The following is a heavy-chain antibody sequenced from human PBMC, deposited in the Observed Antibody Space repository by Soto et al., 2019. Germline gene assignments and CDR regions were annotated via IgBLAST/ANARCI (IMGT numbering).Heavy chain of an antibody. D-gene: IGHD3-22*01. CDR2: ISYDEGNK. Sequence: GGSLRLSCAASGFTFSSFPMHWVRQAPGKGLEWVAVISYDEGNKYYYADSVKGRFTISRDNSWNMVFLQMNGLRAEDTALYYCARDLSHSSGYPSRPLVSWGQGT. V-gene: IGHV3-30-3*01. CDR1: GFTFSSFP. J-gene: IGHJ4*02. CDR3: ARDLSHSSGYPSRPLVS.